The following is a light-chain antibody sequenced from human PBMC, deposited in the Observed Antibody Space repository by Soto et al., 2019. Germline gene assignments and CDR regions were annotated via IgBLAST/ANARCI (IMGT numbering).Light chain of an antibody. CDR3: QQTNSFLSIT. Sequence: QMNQSPSSVSASVGDRVTITCRASQDISSWLAWYQQKPGKAPKLLIYAASSLQSGVPSRFSGSGSGTDFTLTINSLQPEDFGTYYCQQTNSFLSITFGQGTRLEIK. CDR1: QDISSW. V-gene: IGKV1-12*02. J-gene: IGKJ5*01. CDR2: AAS.